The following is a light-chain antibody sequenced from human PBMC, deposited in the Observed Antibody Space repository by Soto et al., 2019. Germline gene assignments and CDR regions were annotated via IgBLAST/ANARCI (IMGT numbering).Light chain of an antibody. J-gene: IGKJ5*01. CDR1: QSVSRY. V-gene: IGKV3-11*01. Sequence: VLTQSPATLSLSQGDRATLSCRDSQSVSRYLAWYQQKTCQAPRLLIYDESNRATGIPDSVSGSGSGTDLNRTIIRLEPEDCAVDYCQKRSNWTITFGQGTRLEIK. CDR2: DES. CDR3: QKRSNWTIT.